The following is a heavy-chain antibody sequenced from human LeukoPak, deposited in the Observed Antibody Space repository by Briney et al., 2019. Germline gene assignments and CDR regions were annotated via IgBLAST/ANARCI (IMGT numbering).Heavy chain of an antibody. CDR3: ATVKGARVGVCRVSFFV. J-gene: IGHJ3*01. CDR2: IKSKTDGGTT. CDR1: GFTFSNAW. V-gene: IGHV3-15*01. Sequence: GGSLRLSCAASGFTFSNAWMSWVRQAPGKGLEWVGRIKSKTDGGTTDYAAPVKGRFTISRDDSKNTLDLKMNSLKTEDTSVCDFATVKGARVGVCRVSFFVWGQGTMVAVFS. D-gene: IGHD2-15*01.